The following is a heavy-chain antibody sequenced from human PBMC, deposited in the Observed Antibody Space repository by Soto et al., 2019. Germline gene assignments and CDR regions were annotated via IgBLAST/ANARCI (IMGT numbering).Heavy chain of an antibody. V-gene: IGHV1-2*02. Sequence: ASVKVSCKASGYTFTGYYMHWVRQAPGQGLEWMGWINPNSGGTNYAQKFQGRVTMTRDTSISTAYMELSRLRSDDTAVYYCARDPAGIGGFDYWGQGTLVTSPQ. D-gene: IGHD6-19*01. CDR2: INPNSGGT. CDR3: ARDPAGIGGFDY. CDR1: GYTFTGYY. J-gene: IGHJ4*02.